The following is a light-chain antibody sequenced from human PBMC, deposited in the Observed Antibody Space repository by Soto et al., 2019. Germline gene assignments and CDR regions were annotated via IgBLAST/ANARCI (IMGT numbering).Light chain of an antibody. V-gene: IGLV2-14*01. CDR3: SSFTSRFTFV. Sequence: QSVLTQPASVSGSPGQSITISCTGTSDDVGVYDYVSWYQQHPGKAPKLLIFEVSNRPSGGSNRFSGSKSGNTASLTISGLQAEDEADYYCSSFTSRFTFVFGTGTKVTVL. CDR2: EVS. CDR1: SDDVGVYDY. J-gene: IGLJ1*01.